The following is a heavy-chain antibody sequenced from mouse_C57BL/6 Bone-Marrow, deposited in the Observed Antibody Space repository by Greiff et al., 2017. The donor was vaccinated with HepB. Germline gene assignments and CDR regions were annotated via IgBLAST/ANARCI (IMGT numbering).Heavy chain of an antibody. J-gene: IGHJ1*03. D-gene: IGHD2-1*01. CDR3: ARKGYYFV. CDR2: ISDGGSYT. Sequence: EVKVVESGGGLVKPGGSLKLSCAASGFTFSSYAMSWVRQTPEKRLEWVATISDGGSYTYYPDNVKGRFTISRDNAKNNLYLQMSHLKSEDTAMYYCARKGYYFVWGTGTTVTVSS. V-gene: IGHV5-4*03. CDR1: GFTFSSYA.